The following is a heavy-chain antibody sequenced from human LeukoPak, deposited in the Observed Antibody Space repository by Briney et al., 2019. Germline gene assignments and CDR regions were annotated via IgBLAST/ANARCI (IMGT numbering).Heavy chain of an antibody. V-gene: IGHV1-69*13. D-gene: IGHD3-3*01. Sequence: GASVTVSCKASVGTFSSYAISWVRQAPGQGLEWMEGIIPIFGTANYAQKFQGRVTITPDESKSTAYMEVSSLRSEDTAVYYCARTIFGVVIPTENWFDPWGQGTLVTVSS. CDR1: VGTFSSYA. CDR2: IIPIFGTA. J-gene: IGHJ5*02. CDR3: ARTIFGVVIPTENWFDP.